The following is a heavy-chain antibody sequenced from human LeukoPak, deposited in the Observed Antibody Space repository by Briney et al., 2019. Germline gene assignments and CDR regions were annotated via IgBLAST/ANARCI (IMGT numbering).Heavy chain of an antibody. V-gene: IGHV3-53*01. D-gene: IGHD6-6*01. CDR2: IYGGGST. Sequence: GGSLRLSCAATGLSVSSNFMSWVRQAPGKGLEWVSVIYGGGSTYYADSVKGRFTISRDTPKNTLYLQMNSLRVEDTAVYYCARVLLPNEHYSSSSRGWFDPWGQGTLVTVSS. CDR1: GLSVSSNF. J-gene: IGHJ5*02. CDR3: ARVLLPNEHYSSSSRGWFDP.